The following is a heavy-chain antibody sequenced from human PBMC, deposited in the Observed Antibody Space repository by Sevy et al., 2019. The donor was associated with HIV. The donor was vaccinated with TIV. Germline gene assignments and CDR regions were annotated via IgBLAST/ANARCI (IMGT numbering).Heavy chain of an antibody. CDR1: GFSFSSYW. CDR3: AREEGVLRYFD. CDR2: INSDGTYT. D-gene: IGHD3-9*01. V-gene: IGHV3-74*03. Sequence: GGSLRLSCAASGFSFSSYWMHWVRQVPGKGLVWLSRINSDGTYTKYGDSAKGRFTISRDNAKNSLYLQINSLRAEDTAVYYCAREEGVLRYFDWGQGTLVTVSS. J-gene: IGHJ4*02.